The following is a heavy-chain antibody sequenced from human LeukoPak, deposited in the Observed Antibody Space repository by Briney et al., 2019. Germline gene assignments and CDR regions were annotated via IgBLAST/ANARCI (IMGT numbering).Heavy chain of an antibody. D-gene: IGHD1-1*01. CDR2: IRSKIYGATT. V-gene: IGHV3-49*04. J-gene: IGHJ4*02. CDR1: GFTFSSYA. Sequence: GGSLRLSCAASGFTFSSYAMSWVRQAPGKGLEWVGFIRSKIYGATTAYAASVKGRFIISRDDSKSIAYLEMSSLKTEDTGVYYCASLISTMTTENDYWGQGTLVTVSS. CDR3: ASLISTMTTENDY.